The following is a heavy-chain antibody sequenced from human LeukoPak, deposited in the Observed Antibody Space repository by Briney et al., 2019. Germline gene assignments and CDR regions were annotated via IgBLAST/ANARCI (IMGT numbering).Heavy chain of an antibody. V-gene: IGHV3-23*01. J-gene: IGHJ4*02. CDR2: ISGGGGST. CDR1: GFTFTSYS. Sequence: PGGSLRLSCAASGFTFTSYSMNWVRQAPGKGLEWVSTISGGGGSTYYADSVKGRFTISRDNSKNTLYLQVNSLRAEDTAVYYCAKDRTTMTNYFDYWGQGTLVTVSS. CDR3: AKDRTTMTNYFDY. D-gene: IGHD3-22*01.